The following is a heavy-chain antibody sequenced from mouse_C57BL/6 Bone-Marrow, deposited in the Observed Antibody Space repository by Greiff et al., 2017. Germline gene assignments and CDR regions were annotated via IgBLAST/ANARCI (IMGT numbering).Heavy chain of an antibody. J-gene: IGHJ4*01. V-gene: IGHV14-4*01. CDR1: GFNIKDDY. Sequence: VQLQQSGAELVRPGASVKLSCTASGFNIKDDYMHWVKQRPEQGLEWIGWIDPENGDTESASKFQGKATITADTSSNTAYLQLSSLTSEDTAVYDCTTYAMDYWGQGTSVTVSS. CDR3: TTYAMDY. CDR2: IDPENGDT.